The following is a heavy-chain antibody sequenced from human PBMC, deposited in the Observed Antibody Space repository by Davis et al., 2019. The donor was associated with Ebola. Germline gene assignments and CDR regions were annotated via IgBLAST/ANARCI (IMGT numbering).Heavy chain of an antibody. CDR1: GGSISSYY. V-gene: IGHV4-59*08. CDR3: ARRRTSAGDGYFDY. D-gene: IGHD7-27*01. CDR2: IYNSVTT. J-gene: IGHJ4*02. Sequence: SETLSLTCTVSGGSISSYYWSWIRQPAGKGLEWIGHIYNSVTTHYNPSLKSRVTISVDTSKNQFSLKLSSVTAADTAVYYCARRRTSAGDGYFDYWGQGTLVTVSS.